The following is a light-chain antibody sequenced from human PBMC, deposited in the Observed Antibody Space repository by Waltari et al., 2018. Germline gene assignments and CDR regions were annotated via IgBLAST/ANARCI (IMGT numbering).Light chain of an antibody. CDR3: QQYNSYPLT. J-gene: IGKJ4*01. V-gene: IGKV1-5*01. CDR1: QSISSW. CDR2: GAS. Sequence: DIQMTQSPSTLSASVGDRVTITCRDRQSISSWLAWYQQKAGKAPTLLIYGASSCESGVPSRFGGSGSGTEFTLTISSLQPDDFATYYCQQYNSYPLTFGGGTKVEIK.